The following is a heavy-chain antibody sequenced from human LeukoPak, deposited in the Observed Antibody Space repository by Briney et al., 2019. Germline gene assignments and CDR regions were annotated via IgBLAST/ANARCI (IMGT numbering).Heavy chain of an antibody. Sequence: PGGSLRLSCAASGFTFSSYGMSWVRQAPGKGLEWVSAISGSGGSTYYADSVRGRFTIYRGNSKNTLYLQMNSLRAEDTAVYYCEKVEGSVWFGESKYYFDYWGQGTLVTASS. CDR1: GFTFSSYG. CDR3: EKVEGSVWFGESKYYFDY. CDR2: ISGSGGST. J-gene: IGHJ4*02. D-gene: IGHD3-10*01. V-gene: IGHV3-23*01.